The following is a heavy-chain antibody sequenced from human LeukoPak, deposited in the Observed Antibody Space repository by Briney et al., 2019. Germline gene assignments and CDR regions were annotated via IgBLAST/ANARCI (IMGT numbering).Heavy chain of an antibody. Sequence: SETLSPTCGVFGVSINDYYWSWIRQSPGKGLEWIGEISHTEGTRYNPSLESRVTMSVGTSENPLSLKLIFVTAADTAVYYCARIRCGHSGSVCYNHWGLGTLVTVSS. CDR1: GVSINDYY. V-gene: IGHV4-34*01. D-gene: IGHD2-21*01. CDR3: ARIRCGHSGSVCYNH. CDR2: ISHTEGT. J-gene: IGHJ4*02.